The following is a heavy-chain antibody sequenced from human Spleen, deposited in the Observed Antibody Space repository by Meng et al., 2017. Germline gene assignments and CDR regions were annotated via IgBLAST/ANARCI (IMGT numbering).Heavy chain of an antibody. Sequence: ASVKVSCKPSGYNFPDYYIHWVRRAPGQGLEWMGRINPKSGDTHYAQKFQARVTMTGDTSISTAYRELSGLRSDETAMYYCARDEDISAAGKLFGDYWGQGTLVTVSS. D-gene: IGHD6-25*01. CDR1: GYNFPDYY. J-gene: IGHJ4*02. V-gene: IGHV1-2*06. CDR3: ARDEDISAAGKLFGDY. CDR2: INPKSGDT.